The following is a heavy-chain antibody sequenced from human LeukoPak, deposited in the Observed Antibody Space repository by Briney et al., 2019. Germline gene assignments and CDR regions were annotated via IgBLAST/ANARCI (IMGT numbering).Heavy chain of an antibody. Sequence: PGRSLRLSCAASGFTFRNYGMHWVRQAPGKGLEWVAIISYDGRNTFYADSVKGRFTISRDNSKNTLFLQMSSLRAEDTAMYYCASLRFSAAYYADYWGQGTLVTVSS. D-gene: IGHD1-26*01. CDR3: ASLRFSAAYYADY. J-gene: IGHJ4*02. V-gene: IGHV3-30*03. CDR1: GFTFRNYG. CDR2: ISYDGRNT.